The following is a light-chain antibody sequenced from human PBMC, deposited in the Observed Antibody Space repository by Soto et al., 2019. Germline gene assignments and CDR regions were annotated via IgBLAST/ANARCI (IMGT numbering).Light chain of an antibody. CDR2: GAS. Sequence: EIVLTQSPGTLSLSPGEGATLSCRASQSVSSGFVAWYQQKPGQAPRLLIYGASTRATGIADRFSGSGSGTDFTLTIKGLEPEDFAVYYCHHYGASTETFGQGTKVEIK. CDR1: QSVSSGF. J-gene: IGKJ1*01. CDR3: HHYGASTET. V-gene: IGKV3-20*01.